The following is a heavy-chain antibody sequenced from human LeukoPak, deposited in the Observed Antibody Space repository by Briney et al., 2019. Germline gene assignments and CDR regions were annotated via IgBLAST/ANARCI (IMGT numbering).Heavy chain of an antibody. V-gene: IGHV4-39*07. CDR3: ARFSGRRGYSYGTGKYYFDY. CDR1: GGSISTSNYY. Sequence: SETLSLTCTVSGGSISTSNYYWSWIRQPPGKGLEWIGEINHSGSTNYNPSLKSRVTISVDTSKNQFSLKLSSVTAADTAVYYCARFSGRRGYSYGTGKYYFDYWGQGTLVTVSS. D-gene: IGHD5-18*01. J-gene: IGHJ4*02. CDR2: INHSGST.